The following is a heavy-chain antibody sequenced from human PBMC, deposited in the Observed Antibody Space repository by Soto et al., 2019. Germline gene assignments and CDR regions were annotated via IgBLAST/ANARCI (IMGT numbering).Heavy chain of an antibody. CDR2: ISGSGGST. V-gene: IGHV3-23*01. CDR3: AKEGPYDFWSGPAGEFDY. D-gene: IGHD3-3*01. Sequence: WGSLRLSCAASGFTFSSYAMSWVRQAPGKGLEWVSAISGSGGSTYYADSVKGRFTISRDNSKNTLYLQMNSLRAEDTAVYYCAKEGPYDFWSGPAGEFDYWGQGTLVTVSS. CDR1: GFTFSSYA. J-gene: IGHJ4*02.